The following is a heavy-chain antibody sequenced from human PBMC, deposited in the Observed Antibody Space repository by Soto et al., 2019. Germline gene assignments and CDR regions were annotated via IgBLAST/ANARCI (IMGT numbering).Heavy chain of an antibody. CDR2: IWNDGSHK. CDR3: ARHNNGPDY. D-gene: IGHD1-1*01. CDR1: GFSFSDFG. V-gene: IGHV3-33*01. J-gene: IGHJ4*02. Sequence: QVQLVESGGNMVQPGGSLRLSCAASGFSFSDFGMHLFRQAPGKGLEWVAVIWNDGSHKYYGDSVRGRFTISRDNSKNILYLQMNSLRDDDTAGDYCARHNNGPDYWGQGTLVTVSS.